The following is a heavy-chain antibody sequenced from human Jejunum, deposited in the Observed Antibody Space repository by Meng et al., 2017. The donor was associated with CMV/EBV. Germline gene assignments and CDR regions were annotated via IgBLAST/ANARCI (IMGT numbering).Heavy chain of an antibody. CDR2: TDNSGSC. Sequence: VSGAAIRSGAPAWPRLRQDPGEGLAWIAYTDNSGSCSSQPSLRSRLSVSVDASKNQFSLRLNSVTAADTAVYYCAQVVTAGLYYFDNWGQGTLVTVSS. CDR1: GAAIRSGAPA. J-gene: IGHJ4*02. CDR3: AQVVTAGLYYFDN. D-gene: IGHD2-15*01. V-gene: IGHV4-31*02.